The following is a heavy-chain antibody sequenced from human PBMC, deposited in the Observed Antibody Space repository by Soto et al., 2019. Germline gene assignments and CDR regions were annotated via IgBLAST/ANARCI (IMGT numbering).Heavy chain of an antibody. Sequence: ASVMVSCKASGYTFTSYDMHLVRQAPGQWLEWMGIINPSGGSTSYAQKLQGRVTMTRDTSTSTVYMELSSLRSEDTAVYYCARAIALVDPYFDYCDQSTLF. CDR1: GYTFTSYD. CDR3: ARAIALVDPYFDY. CDR2: INPSGGST. J-gene: IGHJ4*02. V-gene: IGHV1-46*04. D-gene: IGHD5-18*01.